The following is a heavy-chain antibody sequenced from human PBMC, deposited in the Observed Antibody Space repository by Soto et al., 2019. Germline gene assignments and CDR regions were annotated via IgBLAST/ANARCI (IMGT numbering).Heavy chain of an antibody. Sequence: SETLSLTCTVSGGSISSGDYYWSWIRQPPGKGMEWIGYIFYSGSTCYNPSLKSRVTISVDTSKNQFSLKLTSVTAADTAVYYCARGRFLEWLLSGWFDPWGQGTLVTVSS. V-gene: IGHV4-30-4*01. J-gene: IGHJ5*02. CDR3: ARGRFLEWLLSGWFDP. CDR2: IFYSGST. D-gene: IGHD3-3*01. CDR1: GGSISSGDYY.